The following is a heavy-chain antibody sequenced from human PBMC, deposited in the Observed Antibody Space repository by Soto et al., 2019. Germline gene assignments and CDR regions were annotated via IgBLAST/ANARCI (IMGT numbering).Heavy chain of an antibody. Sequence: QVDLVESGGGGVQPGKSLRLSCATSGFTFSEDAMHWVRQAPGKGLEWVAVIWYDGSKKHYADSVKGRFTISRDNSENTLCLQMNSLTAEDTAAYWCAGEGRHTARFSGFYYWGQGALVTVSS. J-gene: IGHJ4*02. CDR3: AGEGRHTARFSGFYY. CDR1: GFTFSEDA. V-gene: IGHV3-33*01. CDR2: IWYDGSKK. D-gene: IGHD5-18*01.